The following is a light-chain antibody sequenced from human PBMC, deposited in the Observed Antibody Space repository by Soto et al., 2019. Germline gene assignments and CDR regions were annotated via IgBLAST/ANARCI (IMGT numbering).Light chain of an antibody. CDR3: QQSYSTPFT. CDR1: QSISGY. J-gene: IGKJ1*01. Sequence: DIQMTQSPSSLSASVGARVTITCRASQSISGYLNWYQQKPGKAPKLLIYAASSLQSGVPSRFSGSGSGTDFTLTISSLEPEDFATYYCQQSYSTPFTFGPGTKVEIK. V-gene: IGKV1-39*01. CDR2: AAS.